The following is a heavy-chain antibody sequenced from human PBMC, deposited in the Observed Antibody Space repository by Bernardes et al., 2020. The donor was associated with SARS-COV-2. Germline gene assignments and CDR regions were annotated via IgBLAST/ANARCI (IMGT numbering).Heavy chain of an antibody. Sequence: GGSLRLSCATSGFTFSNYNLNWVRQAPGKGLEWVSSITGSGLYTCYSDSVKGRFTISRDNAKKSLYLQMNSLRVEDTAVYFCARDRESYDDIWGSSFDYWGQGALVTVSS. J-gene: IGHJ4*02. CDR3: ARDRESYDDIWGSSFDY. D-gene: IGHD3-16*01. V-gene: IGHV3-21*01. CDR1: GFTFSNYN. CDR2: ITGSGLYT.